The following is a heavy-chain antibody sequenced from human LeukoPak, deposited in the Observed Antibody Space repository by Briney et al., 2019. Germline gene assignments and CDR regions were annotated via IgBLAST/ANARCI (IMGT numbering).Heavy chain of an antibody. CDR3: ARDSWIQVWTQIDY. CDR2: ISSSGSTI. CDR1: GFIFSSYE. Sequence: PGGSLRLSCAASGFIFSSYEMNWVRQAPGKGLEWVSYISSSGSTIYYADSVKGRFTISRDNAKNSLYLQMNSLRAEDTAVYYCARDSWIQVWTQIDYWGQGTLVTVSS. V-gene: IGHV3-48*03. D-gene: IGHD5-18*01. J-gene: IGHJ4*02.